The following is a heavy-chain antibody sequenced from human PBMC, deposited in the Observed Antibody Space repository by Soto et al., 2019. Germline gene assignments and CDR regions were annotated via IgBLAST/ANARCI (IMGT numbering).Heavy chain of an antibody. CDR2: ISYDGSNK. J-gene: IGHJ4*02. CDR3: AREIDTAMDNPFDY. V-gene: IGHV3-30-3*01. CDR1: GFTFSSYA. Sequence: GGSLRLSCAASGFTFSSYAMHWVRQAPGKGLEWVAVISYDGSNKYYADSVKGRFTISRDNSKNTLYLQMNSLRAEDTAVYYCAREIDTAMDNPFDYWGQGTLVTVSS. D-gene: IGHD5-18*01.